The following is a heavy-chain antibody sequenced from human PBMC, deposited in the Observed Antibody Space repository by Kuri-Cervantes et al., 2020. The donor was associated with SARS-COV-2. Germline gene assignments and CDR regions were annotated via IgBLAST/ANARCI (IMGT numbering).Heavy chain of an antibody. D-gene: IGHD4-23*01. Sequence: SETLSLTCTVSGGSISSHYWSWIRQPPGKGLEWIGYIYYGGSTNYNPSLKSRVTISVDTSKNQFSLKLSSVTAADTAVYYCARDLGGSNYGGGDYWGQGTLVTVSS. V-gene: IGHV4-59*11. CDR1: GGSISSHY. J-gene: IGHJ4*02. CDR3: ARDLGGSNYGGGDY. CDR2: IYYGGST.